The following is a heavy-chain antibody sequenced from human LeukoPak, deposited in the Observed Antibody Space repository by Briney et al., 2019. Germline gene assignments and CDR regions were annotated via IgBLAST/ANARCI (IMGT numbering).Heavy chain of an antibody. CDR3: ARLYTRPVAGSWGDYYYYYMDV. D-gene: IGHD6-19*01. Sequence: ASVRVSCKASGYIFNSYAISWVRQAPGQGLEWMGRITVHNGQTNYAQRFQGRVSMTTDTSTSTAYMEVRSLRSADTAVYYCARLYTRPVAGSWGDYYYYYMDVWGKGTSVTISS. J-gene: IGHJ6*03. CDR1: GYIFNSYA. CDR2: ITVHNGQT. V-gene: IGHV1-18*01.